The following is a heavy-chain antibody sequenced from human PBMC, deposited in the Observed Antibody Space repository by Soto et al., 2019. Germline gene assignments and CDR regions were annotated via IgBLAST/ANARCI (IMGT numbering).Heavy chain of an antibody. CDR2: INHSGST. CDR3: ARYLGYFDWLSSGSDP. J-gene: IGHJ5*02. Sequence: SETLSLTCAVYCGSFSGYYWSWIRQPPGKGLEWIGEINHSGSTNYNPSLKSRVTISVDTSKNQFSLKLSSVTAADTAVYYCARYLGYFDWLSSGSDPWGQGTLVT. V-gene: IGHV4-34*01. D-gene: IGHD3-9*01. CDR1: CGSFSGYY.